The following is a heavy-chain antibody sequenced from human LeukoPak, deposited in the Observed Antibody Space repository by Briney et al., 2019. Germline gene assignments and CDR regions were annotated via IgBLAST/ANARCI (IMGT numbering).Heavy chain of an antibody. CDR2: VYSAGST. CDR3: AKDPNGDYFGAFDA. Sequence: GGSLRLSCAASGFTVSSNYMNWVRQAPGKGLEWVSVVYSAGSTYYADSVKGRFTISRDNSKNRVYLQINNLRADDTALYYCAKDPNGDYFGAFDAWGPGTMVTVSS. J-gene: IGHJ3*01. V-gene: IGHV3-53*01. D-gene: IGHD4-17*01. CDR1: GFTVSSNY.